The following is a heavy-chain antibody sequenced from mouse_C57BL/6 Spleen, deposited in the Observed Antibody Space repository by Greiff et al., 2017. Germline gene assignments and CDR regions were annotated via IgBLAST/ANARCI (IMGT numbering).Heavy chain of an antibody. CDR3: AREDYGSSYRYFDV. CDR1: GYTFTSYW. Sequence: VQLQQPGAELVMPGASVKLSCKASGYTFTSYWMHWVKQRPGQGLEWIGEIDPSDSYTNYNQKFKGKSTLTVDKSSSTAYMQLSSLTSEDSAVYYCAREDYGSSYRYFDVWGTGTTVTVSS. J-gene: IGHJ1*03. V-gene: IGHV1-69*01. CDR2: IDPSDSYT. D-gene: IGHD1-1*01.